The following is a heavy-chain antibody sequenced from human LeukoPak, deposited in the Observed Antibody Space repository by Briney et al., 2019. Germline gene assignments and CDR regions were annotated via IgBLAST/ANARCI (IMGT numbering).Heavy chain of an antibody. CDR1: GFTFSSYE. D-gene: IGHD6-13*01. J-gene: IGHJ3*02. CDR2: ISSSGSTI. Sequence: GGSLRLSCAASGFTFSSYEMNWVRQAPGKGLEWVSYISSSGSTIYYADSVKGRFTISRDNSKNTLYLQMNSLRAEDTAVYYCAKDHTAAGRIGAFDIWGQGTMVTVSS. V-gene: IGHV3-48*03. CDR3: AKDHTAAGRIGAFDI.